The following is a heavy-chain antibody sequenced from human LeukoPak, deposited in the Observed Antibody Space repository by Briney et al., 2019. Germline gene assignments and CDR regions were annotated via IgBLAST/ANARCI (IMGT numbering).Heavy chain of an antibody. Sequence: GGSLRLSCAASGFTFSDYYMSWIRQAPGKGLEWVSHISSSGSTIYYADSVKGRFTISRDNAKNSLYLQMNSLRAEDTAVYYCARYPYDFWSGYYLPFDYWGQGTLVTVSS. V-gene: IGHV3-11*01. CDR1: GFTFSDYY. CDR3: ARYPYDFWSGYYLPFDY. J-gene: IGHJ4*02. D-gene: IGHD3-3*01. CDR2: ISSSGSTI.